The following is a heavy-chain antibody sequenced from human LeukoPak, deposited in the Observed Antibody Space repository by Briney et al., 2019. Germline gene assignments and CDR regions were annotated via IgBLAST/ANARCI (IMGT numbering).Heavy chain of an antibody. J-gene: IGHJ4*02. D-gene: IGHD3-22*01. CDR1: GFTFSTYS. V-gene: IGHV3-48*04. CDR2: ISSSGSTI. CDR3: ASLDSSGYYSDY. Sequence: GGSLRLSCAASGFTFSTYSMIWVRQAPGKGLEWVSYISSSGSTIYYADSVKGRFTISRDNAKNSLYLQMNSLRAEDTAVYYCASLDSSGYYSDYWGQGTLVTVSS.